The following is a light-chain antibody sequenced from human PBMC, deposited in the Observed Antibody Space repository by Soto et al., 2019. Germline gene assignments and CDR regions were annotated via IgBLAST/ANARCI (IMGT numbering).Light chain of an antibody. CDR3: QQGYRFPLT. J-gene: IGKJ4*01. CDR1: QGINNW. V-gene: IGKV1D-12*01. Sequence: DIQMTQFPSSVSAFVGDTVTITCRASQGINNWLAWYQQKPGKAPKLLIYSASNLQSGVPSRFSGSGSGTDFTLTISSLQSEDFATYYCQQGYRFPLTFGGGTKVEIK. CDR2: SAS.